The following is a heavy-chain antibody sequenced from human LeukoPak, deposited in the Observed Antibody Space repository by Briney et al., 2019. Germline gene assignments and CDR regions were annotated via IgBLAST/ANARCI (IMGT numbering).Heavy chain of an antibody. CDR2: ISYDGSNK. CDR3: ARGAAGCIDY. V-gene: IGHV3-30*03. Sequence: PGGSLRLSCAVSGFTFSSYGMHWVRQAPGKGLEWVAVISYDGSNKYYAHSVKGRFTISRDNSKNTLYLQMNSLRAEDTAVYYCARGAAGCIDYWGQGTLVTVSS. CDR1: GFTFSSYG. J-gene: IGHJ4*02. D-gene: IGHD6-13*01.